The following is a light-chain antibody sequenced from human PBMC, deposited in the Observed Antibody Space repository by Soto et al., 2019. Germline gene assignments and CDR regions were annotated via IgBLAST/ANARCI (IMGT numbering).Light chain of an antibody. CDR1: SSNIGARYD. V-gene: IGLV1-40*01. J-gene: IGLJ1*01. Sequence: TVTISCTGSSSNIGARYDVHWYQQLPGTAPKLLIYGNSNRPSGVPDRFSGSKSGTSASLAITGLQAEDEADYYCQSYDSSLSGYVFGTGTKVTVL. CDR2: GNS. CDR3: QSYDSSLSGYV.